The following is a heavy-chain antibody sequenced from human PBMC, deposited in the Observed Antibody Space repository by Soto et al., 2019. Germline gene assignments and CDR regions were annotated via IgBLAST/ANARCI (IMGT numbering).Heavy chain of an antibody. J-gene: IGHJ4*02. CDR1: GFTLSNYG. CDR2: ISGSDGST. D-gene: IGHD3-22*01. V-gene: IGHV3-23*01. CDR3: AKDKYYD. Sequence: EVQLLQSEGNLVQPGGSLRLSCTASGFTLSNYGMNWVRQAPGKGLEWVSGISGSDGSTYYADSVKGRFTISRDNSKNTLYLQMNTLRAEDTAVYYCAKDKYYDWGQGTPVTVSS.